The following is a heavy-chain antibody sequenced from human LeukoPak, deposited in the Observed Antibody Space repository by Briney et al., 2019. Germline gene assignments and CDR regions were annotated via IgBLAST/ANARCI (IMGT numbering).Heavy chain of an antibody. V-gene: IGHV3-30*04. J-gene: IGHJ4*02. CDR3: ASSSWNGVGLDY. CDR1: GFTFSSYA. CDR2: ISYDGSNK. D-gene: IGHD1-1*01. Sequence: GGSLRLSCAASGFTFSSYAMHWVRQAPGKGLEWVAVISYDGSNKYYADSVKGRFTISRDNSKNTLYLQMNSLRAEDTAVYYCASSSWNGVGLDYWGQGTLVTVSS.